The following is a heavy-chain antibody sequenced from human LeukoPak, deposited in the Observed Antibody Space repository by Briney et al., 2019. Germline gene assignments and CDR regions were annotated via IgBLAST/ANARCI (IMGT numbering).Heavy chain of an antibody. J-gene: IGHJ6*03. CDR1: GYTFTSYG. D-gene: IGHD2-2*01. Sequence: ASVKVSCKASGYTFTSYGISWVRQAPGQGLEWMGWISAYNGNTNYAQKLQGRVTMTTDTSTSTAYMELRSLRSDDTAVYYCARDLPDSTTNYYYYYYMDVWGKGTTVTVSS. CDR3: ARDLPDSTTNYYYYYYMDV. CDR2: ISAYNGNT. V-gene: IGHV1-18*01.